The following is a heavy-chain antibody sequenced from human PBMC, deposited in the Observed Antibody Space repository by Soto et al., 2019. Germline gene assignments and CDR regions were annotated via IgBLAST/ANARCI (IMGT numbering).Heavy chain of an antibody. CDR1: GFTFSSYG. CDR3: AKPDIVLVPAANGLDV. Sequence: GGSLRLSCAASGFTFSSYGMHWVRQAPGKGLEWVAVISYDGSNKYYADSVKGRFTISRDNSKNTLYLQMNSLRAEDTAVYYCAKPDIVLVPAANGLDVWGQGT. V-gene: IGHV3-30*18. J-gene: IGHJ6*02. D-gene: IGHD2-2*01. CDR2: ISYDGSNK.